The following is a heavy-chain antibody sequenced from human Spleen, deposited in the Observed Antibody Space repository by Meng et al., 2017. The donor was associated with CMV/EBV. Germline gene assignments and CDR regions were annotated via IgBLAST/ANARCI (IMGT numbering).Heavy chain of an antibody. CDR2: IRSDGDYK. CDR3: AREVYHYDSRDSYGMDV. D-gene: IGHD3-22*01. V-gene: IGHV3-30*02. Sequence: GESLKISCGASGFSFSRYGMHWVRQAPGKGLEWVAFIRSDGDYKHYRDSVKGRFTISRDNSKNTLYLQMNSLRAEDTAVYYCAREVYHYDSRDSYGMDVWGQGTTVTVSS. CDR1: GFSFSRYG. J-gene: IGHJ6*02.